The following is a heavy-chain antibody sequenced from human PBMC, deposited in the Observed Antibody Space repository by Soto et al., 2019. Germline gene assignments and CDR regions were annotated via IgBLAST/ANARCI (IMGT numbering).Heavy chain of an antibody. J-gene: IGHJ3*02. CDR1: GFTFSSYA. D-gene: IGHD3-22*01. CDR2: ISGSGGST. CDR3: AKDQSSRITMIVVVITGSVDAFDI. Sequence: EVQLLESGGGLVQPGGSLRLYCAASGFTFSSYAMSWVRQAPGKGLEWVSAISGSGGSTYYADSVKGRFTISRDNSKNTLYLQMNSLRAEDTAVYYCAKDQSSRITMIVVVITGSVDAFDIWGQGTMVTVSS. V-gene: IGHV3-23*01.